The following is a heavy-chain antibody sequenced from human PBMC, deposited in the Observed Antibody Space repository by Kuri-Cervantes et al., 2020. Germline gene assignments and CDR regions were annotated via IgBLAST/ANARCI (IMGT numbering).Heavy chain of an antibody. V-gene: IGHV3-48*04. CDR2: ISSSGSTI. CDR3: ARDSGAVIADS. D-gene: IGHD3-10*01. Sequence: GGSLRLSCAASGFTFSSYGMHWVRQAPGKGLEWVSYISSSGSTIYYADSVKGRFTISKDNARNSLYLQMSSLRAEDTAVYYCARDSGAVIADSWGQGTLVTVSS. CDR1: GFTFSSYG. J-gene: IGHJ4*02.